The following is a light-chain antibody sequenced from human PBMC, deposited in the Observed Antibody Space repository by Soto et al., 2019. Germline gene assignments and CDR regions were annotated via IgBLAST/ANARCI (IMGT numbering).Light chain of an antibody. V-gene: IGLV2-14*01. CDR3: SSYAGSNNFVV. J-gene: IGLJ1*01. Sequence: QSVLTQPASVSGSPGQSITISCTGASSDVGAYYYVSWYQHYPGKAPKLMIYEVTNRPSGVSNRFSGSKSGNTASLTISGLQAEDEADYYCSSYAGSNNFVVFGTGTKVTVL. CDR1: SSDVGAYYY. CDR2: EVT.